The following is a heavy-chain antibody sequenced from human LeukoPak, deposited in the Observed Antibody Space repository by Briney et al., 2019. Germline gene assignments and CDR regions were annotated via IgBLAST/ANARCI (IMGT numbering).Heavy chain of an antibody. CDR3: ARVYYGDYRYFDY. CDR2: IYYSGNT. CDR1: NGSVSSGGYY. J-gene: IGHJ4*02. D-gene: IGHD4-17*01. V-gene: IGHV4-31*03. Sequence: PSETLSLTCTVSNGSVSSGGYYWSWIRQHPGKGLDWIAYIYYSGNTYYNPSLKSRITISVDTSKNQFSLKLTSVTAADTAVYYCARVYYGDYRYFDYWGQGTLVTVSS.